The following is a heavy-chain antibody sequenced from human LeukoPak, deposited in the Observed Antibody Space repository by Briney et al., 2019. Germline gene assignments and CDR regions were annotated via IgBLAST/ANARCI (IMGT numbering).Heavy chain of an antibody. J-gene: IGHJ4*02. D-gene: IGHD3-10*01. V-gene: IGHV4-59*01. CDR1: GGSISSYY. Sequence: SETLSLTCTVSGGSISSYYWSWIRQPPGKGLEWIGYIYYSGSTNYNPSLKSRVTISVDTSKNQFSLKLSSVTAADTAVYYCARDLQGSGSFVYWGQGTLVTVSS. CDR2: IYYSGST. CDR3: ARDLQGSGSFVY.